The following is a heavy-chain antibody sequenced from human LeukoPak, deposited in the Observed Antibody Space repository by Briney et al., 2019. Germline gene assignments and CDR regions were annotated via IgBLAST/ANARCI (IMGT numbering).Heavy chain of an antibody. V-gene: IGHV4-38-2*01. D-gene: IGHD3-3*01. CDR3: ARRERITIFGVVIIGVIDY. CDR1: GYSISSGYY. Sequence: SETLSLTCAVSGYSISSGYYWGWIRQPPGKGLEWIGSIYHSGSTYYNPSLKSRVTISVGTSKNQFSLKLSSVTAADTAVYYCARRERITIFGVVIIGVIDYWGQGTLVTVSS. J-gene: IGHJ4*02. CDR2: IYHSGST.